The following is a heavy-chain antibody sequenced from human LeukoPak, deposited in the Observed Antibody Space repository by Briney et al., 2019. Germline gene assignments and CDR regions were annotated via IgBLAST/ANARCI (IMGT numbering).Heavy chain of an antibody. D-gene: IGHD3-22*01. Sequence: SPSETLSLTCTVSGGSISSYYWSWIRQPPGKGLEWIGYIYYSGSTNYNPSLKSRVTISVDTSKNQFSLKLSSVTAADTAVYYCASMSDDSSGYYYPYYFDYWGQGTLVTVSS. CDR1: GGSISSYY. V-gene: IGHV4-59*01. CDR2: IYYSGST. CDR3: ASMSDDSSGYYYPYYFDY. J-gene: IGHJ4*02.